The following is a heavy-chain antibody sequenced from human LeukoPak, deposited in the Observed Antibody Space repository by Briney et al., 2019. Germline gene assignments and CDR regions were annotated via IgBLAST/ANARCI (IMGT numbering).Heavy chain of an antibody. J-gene: IGHJ4*02. CDR3: ARPTRQWLETKTHFDY. Sequence: GGSLRLSCAASGFTFSSYAMHWVRQAPGKGLEWGAVISYDGSNKYYADSVKGRFTISRDNSKNTLCLQMNSLRAEDTAVYYCARPTRQWLETKTHFDYWGQGTLVTVSS. CDR1: GFTFSSYA. V-gene: IGHV3-30*04. CDR2: ISYDGSNK. D-gene: IGHD6-19*01.